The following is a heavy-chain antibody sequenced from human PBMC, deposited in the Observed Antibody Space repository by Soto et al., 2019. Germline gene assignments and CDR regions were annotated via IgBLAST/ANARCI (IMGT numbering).Heavy chain of an antibody. CDR3: ARNRHSIAVAGTPRGWFDP. J-gene: IGHJ5*02. CDR2: INPNSGGT. D-gene: IGHD6-19*01. Sequence: ASVKVSCKASGYTFTSYDINWVRQATGQGLEWMGWINPNSGGTNYAQKFQGRVTMTRDTSISTAYMELSRLRSDDTAVYYCARNRHSIAVAGTPRGWFDPWGQGTLVTVSS. V-gene: IGHV1-2*02. CDR1: GYTFTSYD.